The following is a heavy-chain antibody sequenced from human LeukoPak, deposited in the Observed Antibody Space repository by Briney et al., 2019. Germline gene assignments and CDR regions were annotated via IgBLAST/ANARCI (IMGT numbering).Heavy chain of an antibody. CDR1: GGSISSGGYS. Sequence: SETLSLTCAVSGGSISSGGYSWSWIRQPPGKGLEWIGYIYHSGSTYYNPSLKSRVTISVDTSKNQFSLKLSSVTAADTAVYYCARGRITMVRGVIIWSLIREYYFDYWGQGTLVTVSS. CDR2: IYHSGST. J-gene: IGHJ4*02. CDR3: ARGRITMVRGVIIWSLIREYYFDY. V-gene: IGHV4-30-2*01. D-gene: IGHD3-10*01.